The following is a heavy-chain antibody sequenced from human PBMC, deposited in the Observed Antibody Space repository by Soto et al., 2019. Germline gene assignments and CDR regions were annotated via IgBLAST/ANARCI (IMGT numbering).Heavy chain of an antibody. Sequence: QVQLVESGGGVVQPGRSLRLSCAASGFTFSSHAMHWVRQAPGKGLEWVAVISYDGSNKYYADSVKGRFTISRDNSKNTLYLEMNSLRAEDTAVYYCARGDEGLTGYFDYWGQGTLVTVSS. D-gene: IGHD3-9*01. CDR2: ISYDGSNK. CDR1: GFTFSSHA. CDR3: ARGDEGLTGYFDY. J-gene: IGHJ4*02. V-gene: IGHV3-30-3*01.